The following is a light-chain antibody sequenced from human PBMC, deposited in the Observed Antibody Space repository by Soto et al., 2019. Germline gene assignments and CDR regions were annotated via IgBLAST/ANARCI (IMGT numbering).Light chain of an antibody. J-gene: IGLJ1*01. CDR3: SSYTRTTTRV. V-gene: IGLV2-14*03. Sequence: QSVLTQPASVSGSPGQSITISCTGTSSDVGGYNYVSWYQQHPGKGPKLMIYEVSNRPSGVSNRLSGSKSGNTATLTISGLQAEDEADYYCSSYTRTTTRVFGTG. CDR2: EVS. CDR1: SSDVGGYNY.